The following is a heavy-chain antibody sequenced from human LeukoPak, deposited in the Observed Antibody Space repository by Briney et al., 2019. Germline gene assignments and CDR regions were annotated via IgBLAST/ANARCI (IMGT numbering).Heavy chain of an antibody. D-gene: IGHD3-22*01. V-gene: IGHV3-30*04. J-gene: IGHJ3*02. Sequence: GRSLRLSCAASGFTFSSYAMHWVRQAPGKGLEWVAVISYDGSNKYYADSVKGRFTISRDNSKNTLYLQMNSLRAEDTAVYYCARNYYDSSGYLTDAFDIWGQGTMVTVSS. CDR2: ISYDGSNK. CDR1: GFTFSSYA. CDR3: ARNYYDSSGYLTDAFDI.